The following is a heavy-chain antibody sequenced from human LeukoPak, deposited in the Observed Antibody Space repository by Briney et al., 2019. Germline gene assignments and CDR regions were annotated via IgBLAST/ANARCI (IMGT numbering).Heavy chain of an antibody. CDR2: ISWNSGIL. J-gene: IGHJ4*02. D-gene: IGHD6-19*01. CDR1: GFTFDHYA. Sequence: GRSLRLSCAASGFTFDHYAMHWVRQAPGKGLEWVSGISWNSGILGYADSVKGQFTISRDNAKNSLYLQMNSLRAEDTALYYCAKGLRLVTLDYWGQGTLVTVSP. CDR3: AKGLRLVTLDY. V-gene: IGHV3-9*01.